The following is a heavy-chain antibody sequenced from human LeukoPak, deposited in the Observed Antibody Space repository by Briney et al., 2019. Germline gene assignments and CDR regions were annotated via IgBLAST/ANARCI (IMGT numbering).Heavy chain of an antibody. CDR2: IRQDGGEK. CDR1: GIRFTTHW. D-gene: IGHD3-3*01. J-gene: IGHJ4*02. Sequence: GGSLRLSCAASGIRFTTHWMNWVRQAPGKGLEWVASIRQDGGEKKYVDSVKGRSTISRDLAQNSLFLQMNSLRAEDTAVYYCASAYAGYDFWSGYENFDFWGQGTLVTVSS. CDR3: ASAYAGYDFWSGYENFDF. V-gene: IGHV3-7*01.